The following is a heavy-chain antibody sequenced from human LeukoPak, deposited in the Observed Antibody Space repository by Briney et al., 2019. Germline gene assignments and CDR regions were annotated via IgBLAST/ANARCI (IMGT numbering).Heavy chain of an antibody. J-gene: IGHJ3*02. Sequence: GGSLRLSCAASGFTFSSYGMHWVRQAPGKGLEWVAFIRYDGSNKYYADSVKGRFTISRDNSKNTLYLQMNSLRAEDTAVYYCAKVRMITFGGVIVTGDAFDIWGQGTMVTVSS. CDR3: AKVRMITFGGVIVTGDAFDI. CDR1: GFTFSSYG. D-gene: IGHD3-16*02. V-gene: IGHV3-30*02. CDR2: IRYDGSNK.